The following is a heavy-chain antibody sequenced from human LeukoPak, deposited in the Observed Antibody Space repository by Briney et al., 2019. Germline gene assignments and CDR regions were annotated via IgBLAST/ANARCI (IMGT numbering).Heavy chain of an antibody. CDR1: GYTFTGYY. CDR2: INPNSGDT. CDR3: ARETVPAIAAPRGLNY. D-gene: IGHD6-13*01. Sequence: ASVKVSCKPSGYTFTGYYIHWVRRAPGQGLEWMAWINPNSGDTNYAQKFQGRVTMTRDTSISTAYMELSRLRSDDTAVYYCARETVPAIAAPRGLNYWGQGTLVTVSS. J-gene: IGHJ4*02. V-gene: IGHV1-2*02.